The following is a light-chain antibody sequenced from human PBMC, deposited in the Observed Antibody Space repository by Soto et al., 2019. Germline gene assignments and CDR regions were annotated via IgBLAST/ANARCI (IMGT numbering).Light chain of an antibody. CDR3: QQRSNWPPIT. Sequence: EIVLTQSPATLSLSPGERATLSCRASQSVSRYLAWYQQKPGQAPRLLIYDASNRATGIPARFSGSGSGTDFTLTIRSLEPEDFAVYYCQQRSNWPPITFGQGTRLE. CDR2: DAS. V-gene: IGKV3-11*01. CDR1: QSVSRY. J-gene: IGKJ5*01.